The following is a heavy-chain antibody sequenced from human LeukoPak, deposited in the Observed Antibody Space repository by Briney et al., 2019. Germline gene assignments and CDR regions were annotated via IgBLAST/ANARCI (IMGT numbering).Heavy chain of an antibody. V-gene: IGHV3-66*01. CDR2: IYSGGST. Sequence: GGSLRLSCAASGFTVSSNYMSWVRQAPGKGLEWVSVIYSGGSTYYADSVKGRFTISRDKSKNPLYLQMNSRGAEHTAVYYCARAVPATRDAFDIWGQGTMVTVSS. J-gene: IGHJ3*02. D-gene: IGHD1-26*01. CDR1: GFTVSSNY. CDR3: ARAVPATRDAFDI.